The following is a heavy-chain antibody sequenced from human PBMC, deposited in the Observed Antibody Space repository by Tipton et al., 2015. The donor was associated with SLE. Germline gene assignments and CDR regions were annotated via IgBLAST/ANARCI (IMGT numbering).Heavy chain of an antibody. CDR2: IYYSGST. J-gene: IGHJ4*02. Sequence: TLSLTCTVSGGSISSGGYYWSWIRQPPGKGLEWIGYIYYSGSTYYNPSLKSRVTISVDTSKNQFSLKLSSVTAADTAVYYCARVEGDGYFDYWGQGTLVTVSS. V-gene: IGHV4-30-4*08. CDR3: ARVEGDGYFDY. D-gene: IGHD3-10*01. CDR1: GGSISSGGYY.